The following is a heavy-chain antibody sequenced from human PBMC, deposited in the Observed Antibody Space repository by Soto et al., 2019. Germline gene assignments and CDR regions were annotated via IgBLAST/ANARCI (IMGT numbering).Heavy chain of an antibody. CDR3: ARDLDCGADCYSPSYFYYAMDV. CDR1: GGTFSSNA. D-gene: IGHD2-21*02. CDR2: IIPIFGTA. Sequence: QAQLVQSGAEVRKPGSSVKVSCKASGGTFSSNAISWVRQAPGQGLEWMGGIIPIFGTANYAQKFQGRVTITADKSTGTGYMELSRLRSDDTAVYYCARDLDCGADCYSPSYFYYAMDVWGQGTTVTVSS. J-gene: IGHJ6*02. V-gene: IGHV1-69*14.